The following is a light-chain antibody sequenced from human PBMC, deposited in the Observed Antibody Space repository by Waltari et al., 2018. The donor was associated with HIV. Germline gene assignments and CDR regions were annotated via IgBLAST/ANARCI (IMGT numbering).Light chain of an antibody. J-gene: IGLJ2*01. CDR3: CSYVGIYTVI. CDR2: DVN. V-gene: IGLV2-11*01. Sequence: QSALTQPRSVSGSPGQSVTISCTGTSSDVGDYNHVSWYQQHPGNAPKLIIYDVNKRPSGVPDRFSGSKSGNTASLTISGLQAEDEADYYCCSYVGIYTVIFGGGTKLTVL. CDR1: SSDVGDYNH.